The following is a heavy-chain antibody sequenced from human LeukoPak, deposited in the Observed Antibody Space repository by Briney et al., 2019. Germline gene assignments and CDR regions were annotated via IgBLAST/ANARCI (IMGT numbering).Heavy chain of an antibody. CDR3: ARQYYYDSSGYLDAFDI. CDR1: GGTFSSYA. Sequence: SVKVSCKASGGTFSSYAISWVRQAPGQGLKWMGGIIPIFGTANYAQKFQGRVTITADESTSTAYMELSSLRSEDTAVYYCARQYYYDSSGYLDAFDIWGQGTMVTVSS. V-gene: IGHV1-69*13. J-gene: IGHJ3*02. CDR2: IIPIFGTA. D-gene: IGHD3-22*01.